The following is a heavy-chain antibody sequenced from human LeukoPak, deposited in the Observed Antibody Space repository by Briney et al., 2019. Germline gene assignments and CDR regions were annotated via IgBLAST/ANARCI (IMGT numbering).Heavy chain of an antibody. J-gene: IGHJ4*02. CDR3: TRVIAVAGTGGY. V-gene: IGHV3-73*01. CDR1: GFTFSGSA. CDR2: IRSKANSYAT. Sequence: GGSLRLSCAASGFTFSGSAMHWVRQASAKGREWVRRIRSKANSYATAYAASVKGRFTISRDDSKNTAYLQLNSLKTEDTAVYYCTRVIAVAGTGGYWGQGTLVTVSS. D-gene: IGHD6-19*01.